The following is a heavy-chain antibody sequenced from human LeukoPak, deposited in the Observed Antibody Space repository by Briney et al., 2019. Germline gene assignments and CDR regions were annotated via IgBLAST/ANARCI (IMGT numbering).Heavy chain of an antibody. J-gene: IGHJ4*01. V-gene: IGHV3-7*01. CDR1: GFTFSSYR. D-gene: IGHD3-10*01. CDR2: IKQDGREK. Sequence: GGSLRLSCAASGFTFSSYRMSWVRPAPGTGLERVANIKQDGREKYYVDSVKGRFTISRDNAKKSLYLQMNSLRAEDTAVYYCARDGPYYYDSGSSDYWGHGTLVTVSS. CDR3: ARDGPYYYDSGSSDY.